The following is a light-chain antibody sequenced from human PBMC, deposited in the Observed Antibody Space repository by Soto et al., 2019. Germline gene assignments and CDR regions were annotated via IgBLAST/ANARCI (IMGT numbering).Light chain of an antibody. Sequence: EIVLTQSPSTLSLSPGERATLSCRASQSVSSYLAWYQQKPGQAPRLLIYDASNRATGIPARFSGSGSGTDFTLPFSSLEPEDFALYYCKQRTNWITFGQGTRLEIK. V-gene: IGKV3-11*01. CDR3: KQRTNWIT. CDR1: QSVSSY. CDR2: DAS. J-gene: IGKJ5*01.